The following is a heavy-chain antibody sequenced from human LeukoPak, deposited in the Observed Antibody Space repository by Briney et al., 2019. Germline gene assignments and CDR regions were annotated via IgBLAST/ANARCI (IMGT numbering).Heavy chain of an antibody. D-gene: IGHD1-1*01. J-gene: IGHJ4*02. V-gene: IGHV3-21*01. CDR2: ISSSSSNI. CDR3: ARCTTGRTFGSLREIKRSREIDY. Sequence: PGGSLRLSCAASGFTFSSYTMNWVRQAPGKGLEWVSSISSSSSNIYYADSVKGRFTISRDNAKNSLYLQMNSLRVEDTAVYYCARCTTGRTFGSLREIKRSREIDYWGQGTLVTVSS. CDR1: GFTFSSYT.